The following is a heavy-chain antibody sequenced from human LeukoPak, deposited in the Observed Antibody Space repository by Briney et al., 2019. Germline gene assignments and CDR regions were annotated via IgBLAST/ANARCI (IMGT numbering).Heavy chain of an antibody. V-gene: IGHV4-39*07. CDR3: ARVPPDYYDSSGYDFDY. CDR1: GGSISSSSYY. CDR2: IYYSGST. J-gene: IGHJ4*02. D-gene: IGHD3-22*01. Sequence: SETLSLTCTVSGGSISSSSYYWGWIRQPPGKGLEWIGSIYYSGSTYYNPSLKSRVTISVDTSMNQFSLKLSSVTAADTAVYYCARVPPDYYDSSGYDFDYWGQGTLVTISS.